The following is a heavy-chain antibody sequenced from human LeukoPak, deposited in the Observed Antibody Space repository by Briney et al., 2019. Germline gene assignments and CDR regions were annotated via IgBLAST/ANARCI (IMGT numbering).Heavy chain of an antibody. V-gene: IGHV4-30-4*01. CDR1: GGSISSGDYY. D-gene: IGHD2-15*01. Sequence: SETLSLTCTVSGGSISSGDYYWSWIRQPPGKGLEWIGYIYYSGSTYYNPSLKSRVTISVDTSKNQFSLKLSSVTAADTAVYYCARDQHHCSGGSCYSYHYYGMDVWGQGTTVTVSS. J-gene: IGHJ6*02. CDR3: ARDQHHCSGGSCYSYHYYGMDV. CDR2: IYYSGST.